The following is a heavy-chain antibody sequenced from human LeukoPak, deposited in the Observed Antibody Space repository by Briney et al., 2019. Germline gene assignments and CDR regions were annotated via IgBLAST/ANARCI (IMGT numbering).Heavy chain of an antibody. J-gene: IGHJ5*02. V-gene: IGHV1-18*01. CDR2: NSAYNGNT. Sequence: GASVKVSCKASGYTFTSYGISWVRQAPGQGLEWMGWNSAYNGNTNYAQKLQGRVTMTTDTSTSTAYMELRSLRSDDTAVYYCARDRPSNYYDSSGFPFDPWGQGTLVTVSS. CDR1: GYTFTSYG. CDR3: ARDRPSNYYDSSGFPFDP. D-gene: IGHD3-22*01.